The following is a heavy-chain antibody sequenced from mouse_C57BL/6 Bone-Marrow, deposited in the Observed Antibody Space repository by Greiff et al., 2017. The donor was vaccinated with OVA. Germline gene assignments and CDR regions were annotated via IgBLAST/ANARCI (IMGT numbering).Heavy chain of an antibody. Sequence: QVHVKQPGAELVKPGASVKMSCTASGYTFTSYWITWVKQRPGQGLEWIGDIYPGSGSNNYNEKFKSKATLTVDTSSSTSYMQLTSLSSDDSAVYYCARYGFDYWVQGTTLTVSS. CDR2: IYPGSGSN. CDR3: ARYGFDY. V-gene: IGHV1-55*01. D-gene: IGHD1-1*02. CDR1: GYTFTSYW. J-gene: IGHJ2*01.